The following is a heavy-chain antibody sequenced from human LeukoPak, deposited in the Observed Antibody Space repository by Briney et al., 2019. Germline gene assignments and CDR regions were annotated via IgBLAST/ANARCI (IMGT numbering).Heavy chain of an antibody. V-gene: IGHV1-69*13. J-gene: IGHJ3*02. CDR1: GGTFSSYA. CDR3: AREIGGSGSYAKYDAFDI. CDR2: IIPIFGTA. D-gene: IGHD3-10*01. Sequence: SVRVSCKASGGTFSSYAISWVRQAPGQGLEWIGGIIPIFGTANYAQKFQGRVTITADESTSTAYMELSSLRSEDTAVYYCAREIGGSGSYAKYDAFDIWGQGTMVTVSS.